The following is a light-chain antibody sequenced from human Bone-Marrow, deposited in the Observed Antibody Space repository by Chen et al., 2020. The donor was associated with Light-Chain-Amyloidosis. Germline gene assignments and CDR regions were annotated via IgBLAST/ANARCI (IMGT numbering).Light chain of an antibody. CDR3: QSADSSGTYEVI. V-gene: IGLV3-25*03. CDR2: RDT. CDR1: DLPTKY. Sequence: SYELPQPPSVPVSPGQTPRITCSGDDLPTKYAYWYQQKPGQAPVLVIHRDTERPSGISERFSGSSSGTTATLTISGVQAEDEADYHCQSADSSGTYEVIFGGGTKPTVL. J-gene: IGLJ2*01.